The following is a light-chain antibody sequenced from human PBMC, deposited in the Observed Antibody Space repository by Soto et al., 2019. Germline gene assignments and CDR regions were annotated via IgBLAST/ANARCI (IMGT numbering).Light chain of an antibody. J-gene: IGKJ4*01. CDR3: QQLNSYPLT. Sequence: DIQLTQSPSFLSASVGDRVTITCRASQGISSYLAWYLQKPGKAPKLLIYAASTLKSGVPSRFSGSGSGTEFTLTISSLQPEDFATYYCQQLNSYPLTFGGGTKVEIK. CDR2: AAS. CDR1: QGISSY. V-gene: IGKV1-9*01.